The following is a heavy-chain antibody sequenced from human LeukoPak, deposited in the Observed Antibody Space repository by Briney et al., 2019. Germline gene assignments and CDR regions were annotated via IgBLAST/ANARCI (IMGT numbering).Heavy chain of an antibody. J-gene: IGHJ6*04. Sequence: PGGSLXLSCAASGFTFSSYAMSWVRQVPGKGVECVSGIRGSGGSTYYADSVQGRFTISRDNSKNTLYLQMNSLRAEDTAVYYCASVQLWFSDVWGKGTTVTVSS. CDR2: IRGSGGST. V-gene: IGHV3-23*01. D-gene: IGHD5-18*01. CDR3: ASVQLWFSDV. CDR1: GFTFSSYA.